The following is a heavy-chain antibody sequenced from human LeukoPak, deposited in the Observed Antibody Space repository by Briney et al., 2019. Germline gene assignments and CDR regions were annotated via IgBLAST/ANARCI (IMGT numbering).Heavy chain of an antibody. Sequence: GGSLRLSCAASGFTFSSYSMNWVRQAPGKGLEWVSYISSGSSIIYYADSVKGRCTISRDNAKNSLYLQMNSLRAEDTALYYCAKGPVGYGYFDYWGQGTLVTVSS. CDR2: ISSGSSII. D-gene: IGHD5-18*01. V-gene: IGHV3-48*01. CDR1: GFTFSSYS. CDR3: AKGPVGYGYFDY. J-gene: IGHJ4*02.